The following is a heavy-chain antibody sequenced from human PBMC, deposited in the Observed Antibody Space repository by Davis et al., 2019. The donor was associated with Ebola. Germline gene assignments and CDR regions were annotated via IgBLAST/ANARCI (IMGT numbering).Heavy chain of an antibody. Sequence: SVKVSCKASGFTFTSSAVQWVRQARGQRLEWIGWIVVGSGNTNYAQKFQERVTITRDMSTSTAYMELSSLRSEDTAVYYCARALTYYYDSSGYYPLLYFDYWGQGTLVTVSS. J-gene: IGHJ4*02. CDR1: GFTFTSSA. D-gene: IGHD3-22*01. CDR2: IVVGSGNT. CDR3: ARALTYYYDSSGYYPLLYFDY. V-gene: IGHV1-58*01.